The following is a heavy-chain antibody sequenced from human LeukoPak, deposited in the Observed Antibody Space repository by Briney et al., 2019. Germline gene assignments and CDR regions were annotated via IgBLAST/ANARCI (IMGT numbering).Heavy chain of an antibody. CDR3: ASVLFGSSWYNYYYYYMDV. D-gene: IGHD6-13*01. J-gene: IGHJ6*03. V-gene: IGHV1-18*01. CDR1: GYTFTSYG. Sequence: ASVKVSCKASGYTFTSYGISWVRQAPGQGLEWMGWISAYNGNTNYAQKLQGRVTMTTDTSTSTAYMELRSLRSDDTAVYYCASVLFGSSWYNYYYYYMDVWGKGTTVTVSS. CDR2: ISAYNGNT.